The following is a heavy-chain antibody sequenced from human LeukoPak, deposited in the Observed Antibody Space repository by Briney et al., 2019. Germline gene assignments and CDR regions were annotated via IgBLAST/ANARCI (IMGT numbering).Heavy chain of an antibody. J-gene: IGHJ4*02. CDR1: GFSFSTYG. D-gene: IGHD4-17*01. CDR2: IRYDGRNK. CDR3: AKEIWPTVTTPGHTHFDY. V-gene: IGHV3-30*02. Sequence: GGSLRLSCAASGFSFSTYGMHWVRQAPGKGLEWVAFIRYDGRNKYYADSVKGRFTISRDNSKNTLCLQMNSLRAEDTAVYYCAKEIWPTVTTPGHTHFDYWGQGTLVTVSS.